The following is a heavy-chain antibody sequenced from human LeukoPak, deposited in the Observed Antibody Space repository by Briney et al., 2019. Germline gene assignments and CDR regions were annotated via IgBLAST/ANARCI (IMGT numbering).Heavy chain of an antibody. CDR1: GGSISTYY. V-gene: IGHV4-59*08. CDR2: IHDTGST. J-gene: IGHJ4*02. Sequence: PSETLSLTCTVSGGSISTYYWSWIRPSPGKGLDWIGYIHDTGSTNYNPCLKSRVSISVDRSKSQFSLHLSSVTAADTAVYFCARVEPFSYFFGMDVWGRGTLVTVSS. CDR3: ARVEPFSYFFGMDV. D-gene: IGHD2/OR15-2a*01.